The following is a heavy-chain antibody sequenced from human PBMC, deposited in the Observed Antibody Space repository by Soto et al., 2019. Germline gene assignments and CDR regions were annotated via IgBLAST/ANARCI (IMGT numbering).Heavy chain of an antibody. D-gene: IGHD6-13*01. CDR3: ARSYSSSWSYFDY. Sequence: SETLSLTCAVSGGSISSSNWWSWVRQPPGKGLEWIGEIYHSGSTNYNPSLKSRVTISVDKSKNQFSLKLSSVTAADTAVYYCARSYSSSWSYFDYWGQGTLVTVSS. J-gene: IGHJ4*02. CDR2: IYHSGST. CDR1: GGSISSSNW. V-gene: IGHV4-4*02.